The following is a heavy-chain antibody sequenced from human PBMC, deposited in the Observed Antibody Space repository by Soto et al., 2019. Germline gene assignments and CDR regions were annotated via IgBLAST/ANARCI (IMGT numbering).Heavy chain of an antibody. J-gene: IGHJ6*03. V-gene: IGHV3-33*01. CDR1: GFTFSGYA. CDR2: IWYDGSNK. Sequence: QMQLVESGGGVVQPGRSLRLSCAASGFTFSGYAMHWVRQAPGKGLEWVALIWYDGSNKYYADSVKGRFAISRDNSENTLDLQMNSLRAEDTAVYYCARGRCSSTSCSYYYYYMDVWGKGTTVTVSS. D-gene: IGHD2-2*01. CDR3: ARGRCSSTSCSYYYYYMDV.